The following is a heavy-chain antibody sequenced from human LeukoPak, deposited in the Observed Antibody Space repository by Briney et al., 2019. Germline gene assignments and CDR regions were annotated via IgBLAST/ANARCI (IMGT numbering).Heavy chain of an antibody. Sequence: SETLSLTCTVSGGSVSSGSYYWSWIRQPPGKGLEGIGYIYYSGSTNYNPSLKSRVTISVDTSKNQFSLKLSSVTAADTAVYYCAVALLGQQLAIDYWGQGTLVTVSS. CDR2: IYYSGST. CDR1: GGSVSSGSYY. CDR3: AVALLGQQLAIDY. D-gene: IGHD6-13*01. J-gene: IGHJ4*02. V-gene: IGHV4-61*01.